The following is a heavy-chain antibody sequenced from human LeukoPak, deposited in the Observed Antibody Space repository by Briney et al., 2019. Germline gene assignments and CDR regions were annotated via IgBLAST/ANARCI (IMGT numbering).Heavy chain of an antibody. J-gene: IGHJ6*03. CDR1: GGSISSGGYD. Sequence: PSETLSLTCSVSGGSISSGGYDWSWIRQHPGKGLEWIGYIYYSGSTYYNPALKTRVTISVDTSKNQFSLKLSSVTAADTAVYYCARARGSRWPDYYYYMDVWGQGTTVTVSS. CDR3: ARARGSRWPDYYYYMDV. V-gene: IGHV4-31*03. D-gene: IGHD6-13*01. CDR2: IYYSGST.